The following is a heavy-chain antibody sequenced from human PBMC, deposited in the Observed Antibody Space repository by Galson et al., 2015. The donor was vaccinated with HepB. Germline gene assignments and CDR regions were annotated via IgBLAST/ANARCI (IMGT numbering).Heavy chain of an antibody. J-gene: IGHJ4*02. CDR3: ASDYIPWYSSGWYGEGH. CDR2: ISAYNGNT. CDR1: GYTFTSYG. Sequence: QSGAEVKKPGASVKVSCKASGYTFTSYGISWVRQAPGQGLEWMGWISAYNGNTNYAQKLQGRVTMTTDTSTSTAYMELRSLRSDDTAVYYCASDYIPWYSSGWYGEGHWGQGTLVTVSS. D-gene: IGHD6-19*01. V-gene: IGHV1-18*01.